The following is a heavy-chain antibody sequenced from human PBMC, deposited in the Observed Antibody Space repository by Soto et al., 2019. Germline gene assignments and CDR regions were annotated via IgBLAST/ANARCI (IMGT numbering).Heavy chain of an antibody. J-gene: IGHJ4*02. V-gene: IGHV3-48*02. D-gene: IGHD1-1*01. CDR3: AIGELDRTIDY. CDR1: GFTLSSRS. Sequence: EVQLVESGGGSVQPGGSLRLSCAASGFTLSSRSMNWVRQAPGKGLEWVAYISGSSTTIYYADSVKGRFTISRDNAKKAVYLQMNSLRDEDTAEYYCAIGELDRTIDYWGQGTLVTVSS. CDR2: ISGSSTTI.